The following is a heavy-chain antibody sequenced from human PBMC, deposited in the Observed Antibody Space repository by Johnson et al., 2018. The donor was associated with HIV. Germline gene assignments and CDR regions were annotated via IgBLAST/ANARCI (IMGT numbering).Heavy chain of an antibody. CDR2: ISYDGSNK. D-gene: IGHD5-24*01. CDR1: GFTFSSYV. V-gene: IGHV3-30-3*01. J-gene: IGHJ3*02. Sequence: QVQLVESGGGVVQPGRSLRLSCAASGFTFSSYVMHWVRQAPGKGLEWVAIISYDGSNKYYTDSVKGRFTISRDNSKNTLYLQMSSLRAEDTAVYYCARACRDGYTCDAFDIRGQGTMVTVSS. CDR3: ARACRDGYTCDAFDI.